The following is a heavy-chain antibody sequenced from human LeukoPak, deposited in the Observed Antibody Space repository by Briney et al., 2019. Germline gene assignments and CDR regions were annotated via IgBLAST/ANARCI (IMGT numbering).Heavy chain of an antibody. Sequence: GGSLRLSCAASGFTFSSYSMNWVRQAPGKGLEWVSSISGSSSYIYYADSVKGRFTISRDNAKNSLYLQMNSLRAEDTAVYYCAREEDSSSWTRAFDYWGQGTLVTVSS. D-gene: IGHD6-13*01. J-gene: IGHJ4*02. V-gene: IGHV3-21*01. CDR2: ISGSSSYI. CDR3: AREEDSSSWTRAFDY. CDR1: GFTFSSYS.